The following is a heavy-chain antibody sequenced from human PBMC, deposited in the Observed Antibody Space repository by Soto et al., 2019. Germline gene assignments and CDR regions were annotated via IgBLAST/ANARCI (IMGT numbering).Heavy chain of an antibody. J-gene: IGHJ4*02. CDR1: GVTLTSVG. CDR3: SHGYYQYFNS. CDR2: IRSATDGGTT. D-gene: IGHD5-18*01. Sequence: GGSLRLSCAVSGVTLTSVGMNWIRQAPGKGPEWVGRIRSATDGGTTDYAAPVKGRFTISRHDSENTLYLQMNSLKSEDTAVYYCSHGYYQYFNSWGQGTLVTVSS. V-gene: IGHV3-15*07.